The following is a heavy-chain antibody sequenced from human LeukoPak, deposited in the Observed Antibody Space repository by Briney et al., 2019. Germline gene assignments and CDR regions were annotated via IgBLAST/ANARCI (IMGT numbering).Heavy chain of an antibody. J-gene: IGHJ3*02. CDR1: GYTFTGYY. CDR2: INPNSGGT. D-gene: IGHD3-9*01. Sequence: ASVKVSCKASGYTFTGYYMHWVRQAPGQGLEWMGWINPNSGGTNYAQKFQGRVTMTRDTSISTAYMELSRLRSDDTAVYYCASQTGYYIRGAFDIWGQGTMVTVSS. V-gene: IGHV1-2*02. CDR3: ASQTGYYIRGAFDI.